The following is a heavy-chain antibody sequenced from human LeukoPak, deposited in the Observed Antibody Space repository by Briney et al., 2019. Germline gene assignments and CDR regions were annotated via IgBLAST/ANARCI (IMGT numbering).Heavy chain of an antibody. CDR1: GGSIRRADNY. CDR2: IYHSGST. J-gene: IGHJ4*02. V-gene: IGHV4-39*07. D-gene: IGHD6-19*01. CDR3: ARGIGNGWDHYFDS. Sequence: PSETLSLTRTVSGGSIRRADNYWGWIRQSLGKGLEWIGSIYHSGSTYYNPSLQSRVTKSVDTSKNQFSLKLNSVTAADTAVYFCARGIGNGWDHYFDSWGQGTQVTVSS.